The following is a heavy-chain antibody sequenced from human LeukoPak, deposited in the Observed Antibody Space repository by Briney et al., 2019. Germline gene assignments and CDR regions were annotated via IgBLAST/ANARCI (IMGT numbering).Heavy chain of an antibody. D-gene: IGHD4-17*01. Sequence: PSETLSLTCTVSGGSISSYYWSWIRQPPGKGLEWIGYIYYSGSTNYNPSLKSRVTISVDTSKNQFSLKLSSVTAADTAVYYCARCLYGDEYGTYYYYGMDVWGQGTTVTVSS. CDR3: ARCLYGDEYGTYYYYGMDV. CDR2: IYYSGST. V-gene: IGHV4-59*08. CDR1: GGSISSYY. J-gene: IGHJ6*02.